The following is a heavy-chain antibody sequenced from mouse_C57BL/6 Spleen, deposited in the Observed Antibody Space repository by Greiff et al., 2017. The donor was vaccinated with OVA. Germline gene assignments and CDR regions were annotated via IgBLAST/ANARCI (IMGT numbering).Heavy chain of an antibody. D-gene: IGHD1-1*01. CDR2: ISSGSSTI. Sequence: EVQLVESGGGLVKPGGSLKLSCAASGFTFSDYGMHWVRQAPEKGLEWVAYISSGSSTIYYADTVKGRFTISRDNAKNTLFLQMTSLRSEDTAMYYGARRVITTVVESYYAMDYWGQGTSVTVSS. J-gene: IGHJ4*01. CDR3: ARRVITTVVESYYAMDY. V-gene: IGHV5-17*01. CDR1: GFTFSDYG.